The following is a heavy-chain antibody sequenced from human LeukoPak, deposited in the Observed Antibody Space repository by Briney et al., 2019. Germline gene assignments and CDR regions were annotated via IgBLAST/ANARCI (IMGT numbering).Heavy chain of an antibody. D-gene: IGHD1-26*01. V-gene: IGHV4-34*01. J-gene: IGHJ4*02. CDR2: INHSGST. Sequence: SETLSLTCAVYGGSFSGYYWSWIRQPPGKGLEWIGEINHSGSTNYNPSLKSRVTISVDTSKNQFSLKLSSVTAADTAMYYCARGYSGTLLEYYFDYWGQGTLVTVSS. CDR3: ARGYSGTLLEYYFDY. CDR1: GGSFSGYY.